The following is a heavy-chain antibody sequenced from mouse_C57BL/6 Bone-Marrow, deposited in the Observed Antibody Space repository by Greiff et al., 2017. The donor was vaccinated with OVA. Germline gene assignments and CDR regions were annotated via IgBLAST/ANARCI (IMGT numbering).Heavy chain of an antibody. V-gene: IGHV1-64*01. CDR2: IHPNSGST. CDR1: GYTFTSYW. Sequence: QVQLQQPGAELVQPGASVQLSCKTSGYTFTSYWMHWVKQRPGQGLEWIGMIHPNSGSTNYNEKFKSKATLTVDKSSSTAYMQRSSLTSEDSAVYYCARGGFYYSNYVGWYFDVWGTGTTVTVSS. D-gene: IGHD2-5*01. CDR3: ARGGFYYSNYVGWYFDV. J-gene: IGHJ1*03.